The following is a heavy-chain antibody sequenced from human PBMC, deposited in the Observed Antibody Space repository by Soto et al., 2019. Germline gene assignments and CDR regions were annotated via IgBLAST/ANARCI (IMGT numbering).Heavy chain of an antibody. CDR3: ARGRGVRRDGYNYDFDY. V-gene: IGHV4-34*01. CDR2: INHSGST. D-gene: IGHD5-12*01. CDR1: GGSFSGYY. J-gene: IGHJ4*02. Sequence: QVQLQQWGAGLLKPSETLSLTCAVYGGSFSGYYWSWIRQPPGKGLEWIGEINHSGSTNYNPSLMSRVTISVDTSKNQFSLKLSSVTAADTAVYYCARGRGVRRDGYNYDFDYWGQGTLVTVSS.